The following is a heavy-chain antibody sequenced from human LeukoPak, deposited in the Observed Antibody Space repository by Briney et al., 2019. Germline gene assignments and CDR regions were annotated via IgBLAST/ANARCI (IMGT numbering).Heavy chain of an antibody. CDR3: ARGNGYFDWLLSEGYFDY. CDR2: IYYSGST. D-gene: IGHD3-9*01. V-gene: IGHV4-31*03. J-gene: IGHJ4*02. Sequence: PSETLSLTCTVSGGSISSGGYYWSWIRQHPGKGLEWIGYIYYSGSTYYNPSLKSRVTISVDTSKNQFSLKLSSVTAADTAVYYCARGNGYFDWLLSEGYFDYWGQGTLATVSS. CDR1: GGSISSGGYY.